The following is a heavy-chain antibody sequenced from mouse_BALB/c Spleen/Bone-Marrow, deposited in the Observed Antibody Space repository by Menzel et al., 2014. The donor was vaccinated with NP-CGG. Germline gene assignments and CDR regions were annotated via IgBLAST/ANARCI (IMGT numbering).Heavy chain of an antibody. CDR2: INPGSGGT. D-gene: IGHD1-1*01. CDR3: ARRITVVAPPAY. CDR1: GYAFTNYL. V-gene: IGHV1-54*01. J-gene: IGHJ3*01. Sequence: VXXXXSVKVSCKASGYAFTNYLIVWVKQRPGQGLEWIGVINPGSGGTNYNEKFKGKATLTADKSSSTAYMQLSSLTSDDPAVYFCARRITVVAPPAYWGQGTLVTVSA.